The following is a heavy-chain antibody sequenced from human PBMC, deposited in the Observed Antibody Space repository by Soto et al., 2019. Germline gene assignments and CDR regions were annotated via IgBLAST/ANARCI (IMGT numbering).Heavy chain of an antibody. V-gene: IGHV2-5*02. CDR1: GFSLSTSGVG. CDR3: AHRRTYGSGSYSFGY. CDR2: IYWDDDK. Sequence: QITLKESGPTLVKPTQTLTLTCTFSGFSLSTSGVGVAWIRQPPGKALEWLALIYWDDDKRYSPSLKSRLTITKDTSKNPVVLTMTNMDPVDTATYYCAHRRTYGSGSYSFGYWGQGTLVTVSS. D-gene: IGHD3-10*01. J-gene: IGHJ4*02.